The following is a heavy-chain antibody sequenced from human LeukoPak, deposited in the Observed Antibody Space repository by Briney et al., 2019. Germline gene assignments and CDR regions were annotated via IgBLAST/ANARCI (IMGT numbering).Heavy chain of an antibody. Sequence: PGASLRLSCAASGFTFSNYAVSWVRQAPGKGLEWVSAIVGSGSSTYYADSVKGRFTISRDNSKNTLYLQLNRLRAEDTAVYYCAKWGDYDILTGYYDSDYWGQGTLVTVSS. CDR3: AKWGDYDILTGYYDSDY. D-gene: IGHD3-9*01. J-gene: IGHJ4*02. V-gene: IGHV3-23*01. CDR2: IVGSGSST. CDR1: GFTFSNYA.